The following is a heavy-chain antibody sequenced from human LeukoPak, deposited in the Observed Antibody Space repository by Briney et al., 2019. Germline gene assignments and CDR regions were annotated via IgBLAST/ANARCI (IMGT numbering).Heavy chain of an antibody. CDR1: GDSISSSRHS. Sequence: SETLSLTCTVSGDSISSSRHSWGWIRQPPGKGLEWIGSIYYRGSTHYSPSLMSRVTISVDTSKSQFSLKLISVTAADTAVYYCARHVDERVSGYYLADDNHFDFWGQGTLVTVSS. D-gene: IGHD3-22*01. V-gene: IGHV4-39*01. J-gene: IGHJ4*02. CDR3: ARHVDERVSGYYLADDNHFDF. CDR2: IYYRGST.